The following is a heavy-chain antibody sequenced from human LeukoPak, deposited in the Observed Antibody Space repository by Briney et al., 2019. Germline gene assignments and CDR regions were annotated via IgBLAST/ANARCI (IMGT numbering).Heavy chain of an antibody. CDR3: ARGLYSSSWPDY. V-gene: IGHV4-34*01. Sequence: PSETLSLTCAVYGGSFSGYYWSWIRQPPGKGLEWIGEINHSGSTNYNPSLKSRVTISVDTSKNQFSLKLSSVTAADTAVYYCARGLYSSSWPDYWGQGTLVTVSS. J-gene: IGHJ4*02. D-gene: IGHD6-13*01. CDR2: INHSGST. CDR1: GGSFSGYY.